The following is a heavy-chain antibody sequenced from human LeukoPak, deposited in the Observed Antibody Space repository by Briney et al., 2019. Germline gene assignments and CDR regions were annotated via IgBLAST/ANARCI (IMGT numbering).Heavy chain of an antibody. CDR3: ASEITGTTSYFDY. D-gene: IGHD1-20*01. CDR1: GGTFSSYA. Sequence: SVKVSCKASGGTFSSYAISWVRQAPGQGLEWMGRIIPILGIANYAQKFQGRVTITADESTSTAYMELSSLRSEDTAVYYCASEITGTTSYFDYWGQGTLVTVSS. CDR2: IIPILGIA. V-gene: IGHV1-69*04. J-gene: IGHJ4*02.